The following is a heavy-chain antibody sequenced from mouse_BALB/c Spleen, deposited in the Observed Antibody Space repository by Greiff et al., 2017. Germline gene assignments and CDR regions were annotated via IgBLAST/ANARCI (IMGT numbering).Heavy chain of an antibody. CDR3: ARGLRRNYAMDY. J-gene: IGHJ4*01. CDR2: ISYSGST. V-gene: IGHV3-2*02. Sequence: EVHLVESGPGLVKPSQSLSLTCTVTGYSITSDYAWNWIRQFPGNKLEWMGYISYSGSTSYNPSLKSRISITRDTSKNQFFLQLNSVTTEDTATYYCARGLRRNYAMDYWGQGTSVTVSS. D-gene: IGHD2-2*01. CDR1: GYSITSDYA.